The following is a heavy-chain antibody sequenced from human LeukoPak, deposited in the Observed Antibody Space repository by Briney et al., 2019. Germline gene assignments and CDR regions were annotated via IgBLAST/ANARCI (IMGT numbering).Heavy chain of an antibody. D-gene: IGHD6-13*01. J-gene: IGHJ4*02. CDR2: IIPIFGTA. V-gene: IGHV1-69*05. CDR3: AREGFGIAAAGSFDY. CDR1: GGTFSSYA. Sequence: VASVKVSCKASGGTFSSYAISWVRQAPGQGLEWMGGIIPIFGTANYAQKFQGRVTITTDESTSTAYMELSSLRSEDTAVYYCAREGFGIAAAGSFDYWGQGTLVTVSS.